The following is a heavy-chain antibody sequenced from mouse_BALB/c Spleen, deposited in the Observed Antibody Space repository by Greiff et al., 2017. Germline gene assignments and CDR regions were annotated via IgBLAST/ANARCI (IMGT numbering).Heavy chain of an antibody. CDR2: INPSSGYT. CDR1: GYTFTSYT. V-gene: IGHV1-4*01. CDR3: ARTPNWDVDWYFDV. J-gene: IGHJ1*01. Sequence: VQLQQSGAELARPGASVKMSCKASGYTFTSYTMHWVKQRPGQGLEWIGYINPSSGYTNYNQKFKDKATLTADKSSSTAYMQLSSLTSEDSAVYYCARTPNWDVDWYFDVWGAGTTVTVSS. D-gene: IGHD4-1*01.